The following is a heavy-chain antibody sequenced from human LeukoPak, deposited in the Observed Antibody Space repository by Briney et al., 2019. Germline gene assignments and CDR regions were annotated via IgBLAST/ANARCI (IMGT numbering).Heavy chain of an antibody. CDR2: INSDGSST. V-gene: IGHV3-74*01. J-gene: IGHJ4*02. CDR1: EFIFSTYW. CDR3: ARGARYCSGGSCSDY. Sequence: GGSLRLSCAASEFIFSTYWMHWVRQAPGKGLVWVSRINSDGSSTSYADSVKGRFTISRDNTENTLYLQMNSLRAEYTAVYYCARGARYCSGGSCSDYWGQGTLVTASS. D-gene: IGHD2-15*01.